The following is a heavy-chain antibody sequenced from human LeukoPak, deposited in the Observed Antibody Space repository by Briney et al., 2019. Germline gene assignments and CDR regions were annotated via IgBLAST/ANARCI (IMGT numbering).Heavy chain of an antibody. Sequence: APVKVSCKASGYTFTSYDINWVRQATGQGLEWMGWMNPNSGNTGYAQKFQGRVTMTRNTSISTAYMELSSLRSEDTAVYYCARTRITIFGVVIAHYYYYYGMDVWGQGTTVTVSS. CDR3: ARTRITIFGVVIAHYYYYYGMDV. J-gene: IGHJ6*02. D-gene: IGHD3-3*01. V-gene: IGHV1-8*01. CDR2: MNPNSGNT. CDR1: GYTFTSYD.